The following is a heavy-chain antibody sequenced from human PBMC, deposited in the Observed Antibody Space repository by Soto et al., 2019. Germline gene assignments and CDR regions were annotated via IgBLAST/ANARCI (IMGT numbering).Heavy chain of an antibody. CDR1: GYRLTELS. CDR3: ATLSNDNNWNYVNWFDP. V-gene: IGHV1-24*01. D-gene: IGHD1-7*01. J-gene: IGHJ5*02. CDR2: FDPEDGET. Sequence: GASVKVSCTVSGYRLTELSMHWVRQAPGKGLEWMGGFDPEDGETIYAQKFQGRVTMTEDTSTDTAYMELSSLRSEDTAVYYCATLSNDNNWNYVNWFDPWGQGTLVTVSS.